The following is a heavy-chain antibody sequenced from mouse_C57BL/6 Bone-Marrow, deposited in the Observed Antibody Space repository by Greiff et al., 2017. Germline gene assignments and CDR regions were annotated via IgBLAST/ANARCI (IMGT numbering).Heavy chain of an antibody. Sequence: VQLQESGAELARPGASVKLSCKASGYTFTSYGISWVKQRTGQGLEWIGEIYPRSGNTYYNEKFKGKATLTADKSSSTAYMELRSLTSEDSAVYFGARDYGSSPAWFAYWGQGTLVTVSA. CDR1: GYTFTSYG. CDR3: ARDYGSSPAWFAY. J-gene: IGHJ3*01. V-gene: IGHV1-81*01. CDR2: IYPRSGNT. D-gene: IGHD1-1*01.